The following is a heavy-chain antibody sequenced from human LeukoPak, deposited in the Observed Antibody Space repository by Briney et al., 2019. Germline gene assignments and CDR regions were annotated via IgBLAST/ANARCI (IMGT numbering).Heavy chain of an antibody. J-gene: IGHJ6*02. CDR1: GDIISSNSAA. Sequence: PSQTLSLTCAVSGDIISSNSAAWNWIRQSPSRGLEWLGRTYYRSKLYNDYAGSVKSRITINPDTSKNQFSLQLNSVTPEDTAVYYCARASEGSSWYHYYYGMDVWGQGTTVTVSS. CDR3: ARASEGSSWYHYYYGMDV. V-gene: IGHV6-1*01. CDR2: TYYRSKLYN. D-gene: IGHD6-13*01.